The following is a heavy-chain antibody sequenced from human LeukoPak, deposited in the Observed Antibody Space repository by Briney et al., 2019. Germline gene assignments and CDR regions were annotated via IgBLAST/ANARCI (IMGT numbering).Heavy chain of an antibody. CDR3: AGAAVYSSSWYRSGMDV. Sequence: SVKVSCKASGGTFSSYAISWVRQAPGQGLEWMGGIIPIFGTANYAQKFQGRVTITADESTSTAYMELSSLRSEDTAVYYCAGAAVYSSSWYRSGMDVWGQGTMVTVSS. J-gene: IGHJ6*02. CDR1: GGTFSSYA. CDR2: IIPIFGTA. D-gene: IGHD6-13*01. V-gene: IGHV1-69*13.